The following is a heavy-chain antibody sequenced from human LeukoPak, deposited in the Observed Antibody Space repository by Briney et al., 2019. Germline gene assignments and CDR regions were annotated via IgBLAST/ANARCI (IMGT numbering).Heavy chain of an antibody. CDR3: ARGYGDYVLGAFDI. J-gene: IGHJ3*02. CDR2: IYHSGST. D-gene: IGHD4-17*01. CDR1: GGSISSGGYS. V-gene: IGHV4-30-2*01. Sequence: SQTLSLTCAVSGGSISSGGYSWSWIRQPPGKGLEWIGYIYHSGSTYYNPSLKSRVTISVDRSKNQFSLKLCSVTAADTAVYYCARGYGDYVLGAFDIWGQGTMVTVSS.